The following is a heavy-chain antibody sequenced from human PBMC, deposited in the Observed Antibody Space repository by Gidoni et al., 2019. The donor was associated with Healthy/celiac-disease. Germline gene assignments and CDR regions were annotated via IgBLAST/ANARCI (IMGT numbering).Heavy chain of an antibody. CDR3: ARVIVPAASYYYYYYMDV. CDR1: GFTFSSSS. V-gene: IGHV3-21*01. CDR2: ISSSSTYI. D-gene: IGHD2-2*01. J-gene: IGHJ6*03. Sequence: EVQLVESGGGLVKPGGSLRLSCAASGFTFSSSSMNWVRQAPGKGLEWVSSISSSSTYIYFADSVKGRFTISRDNAKNSLYLQMNSLRAEDTAVYYCARVIVPAASYYYYYYMDVWGEGTTVTVSS.